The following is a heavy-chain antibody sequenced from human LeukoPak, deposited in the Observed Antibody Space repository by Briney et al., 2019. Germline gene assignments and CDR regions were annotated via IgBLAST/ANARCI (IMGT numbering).Heavy chain of an antibody. V-gene: IGHV1-18*01. CDR3: ARGRSLWLDFDY. Sequence: ASVKVSCKASGYTFTSYGISWVRQAPGQGLEWMGWISAYNGNTNYVQKLQGRVTMTTDTSTSTAYMELRSPRSDDTAVYYCARGRSLWLDFDYWGQGTLVTVSS. CDR2: ISAYNGNT. J-gene: IGHJ4*02. D-gene: IGHD3-10*01. CDR1: GYTFTSYG.